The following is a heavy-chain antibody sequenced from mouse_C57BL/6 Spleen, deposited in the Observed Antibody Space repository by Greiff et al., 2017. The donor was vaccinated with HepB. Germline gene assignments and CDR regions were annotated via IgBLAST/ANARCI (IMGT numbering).Heavy chain of an antibody. CDR3: ASDYYYASSPFAY. Sequence: QVQLQQPGAELVMPGASVKLSCKASGYTFTSYWMHWVKQRPGQGLEWIGEIDPSDSYTNYNQKFKGKSTLTVDKSSSTASMQLSSLTSEDSAVYYFASDYYYASSPFAYWGQLTLVTVSA. CDR2: IDPSDSYT. D-gene: IGHD1-1*01. V-gene: IGHV1-69*01. CDR1: GYTFTSYW. J-gene: IGHJ3*01.